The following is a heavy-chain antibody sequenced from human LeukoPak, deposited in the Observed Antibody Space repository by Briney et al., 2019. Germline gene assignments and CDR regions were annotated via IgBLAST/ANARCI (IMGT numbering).Heavy chain of an antibody. Sequence: GASVKVSCKASGYTFTDYYMHWVRQAPGQGLEWMGWINPNSGGTNYAQKFQGRVTMTRDTSISTAYMELSRLRSDDTAVYYCARAYYYDSSGYSPDYWGQGTLVTVSS. CDR2: INPNSGGT. V-gene: IGHV1-2*02. D-gene: IGHD3-22*01. J-gene: IGHJ4*02. CDR3: ARAYYYDSSGYSPDY. CDR1: GYTFTDYY.